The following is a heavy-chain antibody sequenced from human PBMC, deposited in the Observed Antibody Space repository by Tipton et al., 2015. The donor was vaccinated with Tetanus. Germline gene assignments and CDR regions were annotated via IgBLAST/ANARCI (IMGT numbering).Heavy chain of an antibody. CDR1: GGSISSYY. CDR2: IYYSGST. V-gene: IGHV4-59*01. J-gene: IGHJ5*02. CDR3: ARGLTGTTSHRWFDP. Sequence: TLSLTCTVSGGSISSYYWSWIRQPPGKGLEWIGYIYYSGSTDYNPSLKSRVTISVDTSKNQFSLKLSSVTAADTAVYYCARGLTGTTSHRWFDPWGQGTLVTVSS. D-gene: IGHD1-7*01.